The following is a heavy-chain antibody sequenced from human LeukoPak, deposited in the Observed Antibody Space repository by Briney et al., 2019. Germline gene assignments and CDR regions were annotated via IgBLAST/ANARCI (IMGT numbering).Heavy chain of an antibody. CDR3: ARVAPDTAMVLNWFDP. CDR1: GYTFTGYY. J-gene: IGHJ5*02. D-gene: IGHD5-18*01. CDR2: INPNSGGT. V-gene: IGHV1-2*02. Sequence: ASVKVSCKASGYTFTGYYMHWVRQAPGQGLEWMGWINPNSGGTNYQGRVTMTRDTSISTAYMELSRLRSDDTAVYYCARVAPDTAMVLNWFDPWGQGTLVTVSS.